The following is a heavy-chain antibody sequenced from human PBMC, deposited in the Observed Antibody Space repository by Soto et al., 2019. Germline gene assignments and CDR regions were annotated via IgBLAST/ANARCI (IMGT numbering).Heavy chain of an antibody. V-gene: IGHV1-69*13. CDR3: ASQLYDYYDSSGLGNSYYYGMDV. D-gene: IGHD3-22*01. CDR2: IIPIFGTA. CDR1: GGTFSSYA. J-gene: IGHJ6*02. Sequence: WASVKVSCKASGGTFSSYAISWVRQAPGQGLEWMGGIIPIFGTANYAQKFQGRVTITADESTSTAYMELSSLRSEDTAVYYCASQLYDYYDSSGLGNSYYYGMDVWGQGTTVTVSS.